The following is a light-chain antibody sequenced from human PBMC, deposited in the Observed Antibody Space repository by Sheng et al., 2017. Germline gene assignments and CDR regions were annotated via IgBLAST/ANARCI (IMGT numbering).Light chain of an antibody. CDR1: QSVRSN. V-gene: IGKV3-11*01. Sequence: EIVLTQSPGTLSLSPGERASLSCRASQSVRSNNLAWYQQKPGQAPRLLIYDTSDRATGIPARFSGSGSGTDFTLTISSLEPEDFAVYYCQQRSNWPRTFGQGTKVE. J-gene: IGKJ1*01. CDR2: DTS. CDR3: QQRSNWPRT.